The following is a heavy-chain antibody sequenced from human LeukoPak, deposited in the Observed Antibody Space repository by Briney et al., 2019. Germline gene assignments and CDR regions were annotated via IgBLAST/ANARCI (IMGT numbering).Heavy chain of an antibody. J-gene: IGHJ5*02. Sequence: ASVKVSCKASGYTFTSYAMHWVRQAPGQRLEWMGWINAGNGNTKYSQEFQGRVTITRDTSASTAYMELSSLRSEDMAVYYCARSRVYCTNGVCYLGWFDPWGQGTLVTVSS. D-gene: IGHD2-8*01. CDR1: GYTFTSYA. CDR2: INAGNGNT. CDR3: ARSRVYCTNGVCYLGWFDP. V-gene: IGHV1-3*03.